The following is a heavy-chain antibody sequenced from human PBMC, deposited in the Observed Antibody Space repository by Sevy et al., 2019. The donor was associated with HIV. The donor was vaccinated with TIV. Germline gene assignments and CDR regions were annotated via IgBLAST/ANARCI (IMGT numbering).Heavy chain of an antibody. Sequence: ASVKVACKASGGTFSSYGISWVRQAPGQGLEWMGGIIPILGTVNYAQKFQGRVTITAEESTKKAYMELSSLRSEGTAVYYCARGGGNGWYYFDYWGQETLVTVSS. D-gene: IGHD6-19*01. J-gene: IGHJ4*02. CDR1: GGTFSSYG. CDR3: ARGGGNGWYYFDY. V-gene: IGHV1-69*13. CDR2: IIPILGTV.